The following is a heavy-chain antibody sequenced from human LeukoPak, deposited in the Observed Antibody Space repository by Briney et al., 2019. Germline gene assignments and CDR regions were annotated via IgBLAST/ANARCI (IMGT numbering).Heavy chain of an antibody. V-gene: IGHV4-38-2*01. CDR3: ARVMITFGGVIVTYYYHGMDV. J-gene: IGHJ6*04. Sequence: SETLSLTCAVSGYSISSGYYWGWIRQPPGKVQEWIGIIYHSGSTYYNQSLKSRVTISVDTSKNQFSLKLSSVTAADTAVYYCARVMITFGGVIVTYYYHGMDVWGKGTTVTVSS. CDR1: GYSISSGYY. CDR2: IYHSGST. D-gene: IGHD3-16*02.